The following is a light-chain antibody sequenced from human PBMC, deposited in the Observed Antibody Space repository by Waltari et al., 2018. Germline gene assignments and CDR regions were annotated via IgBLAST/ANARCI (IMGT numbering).Light chain of an antibody. V-gene: IGKV3-20*01. J-gene: IGKJ1*01. Sequence: IVLTQSPGTLSLSPGERATLPCRASQSVSKYLVWYQQKPGQAPRLLIYHASTRAAGIPDRFSGSGYGTYFSLTISRLEAEDFAVYYCQHYVSLPATFGQGTKVEIK. CDR3: QHYVSLPAT. CDR2: HAS. CDR1: QSVSKY.